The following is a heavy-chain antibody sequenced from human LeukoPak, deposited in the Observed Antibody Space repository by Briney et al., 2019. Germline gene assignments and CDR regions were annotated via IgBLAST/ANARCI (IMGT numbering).Heavy chain of an antibody. CDR1: GGTFSSYA. J-gene: IGHJ4*02. D-gene: IGHD3-10*01. CDR3: ARDSTMVRGVHDY. Sequence: SVKVSCKASGGTFSSYAISWVRQAPGQGLEWMGGIIPIFGTANYAQKFQGRVTITADESTSIAYMELSSLRSEDTAVYYCARDSTMVRGVHDYWGQGTLVTVSS. V-gene: IGHV1-69*01. CDR2: IIPIFGTA.